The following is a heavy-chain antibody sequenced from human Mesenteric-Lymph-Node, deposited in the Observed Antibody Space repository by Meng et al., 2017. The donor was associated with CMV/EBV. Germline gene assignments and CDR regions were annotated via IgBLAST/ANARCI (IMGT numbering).Heavy chain of an antibody. CDR2: IKPNTADT. J-gene: IGHJ3*02. CDR3: VRDRELGRDDAFDI. Sequence: ASVTVSCKSSGYTFTGYNLHWVRQAPGQGLEWMGWIKPNTADTYHPPKFQGRVSMTRDTSITTIYLELFNLRSDDSAIYYGVRDRELGRDDAFDIWGQGTMVTVSS. V-gene: IGHV1-2*02. CDR1: GYTFTGYN. D-gene: IGHD1-7*01.